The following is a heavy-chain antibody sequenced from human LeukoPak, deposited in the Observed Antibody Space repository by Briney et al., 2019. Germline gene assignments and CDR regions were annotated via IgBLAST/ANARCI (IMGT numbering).Heavy chain of an antibody. Sequence: SVKVSCKASGGTFSSYAISWVRQAPGQGLEWMGGIIPIFGTANYAQKFQGRVTITADESTSTAYMELSSLRSEDTAVYYCARPLPHYYDSSGYSLHAFDIWGQGTMVTVSS. CDR1: GGTFSSYA. CDR3: ARPLPHYYDSSGYSLHAFDI. J-gene: IGHJ3*02. V-gene: IGHV1-69*13. CDR2: IIPIFGTA. D-gene: IGHD3-22*01.